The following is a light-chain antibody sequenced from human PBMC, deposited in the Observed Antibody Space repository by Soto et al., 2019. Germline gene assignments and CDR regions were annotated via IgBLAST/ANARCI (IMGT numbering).Light chain of an antibody. V-gene: IGKV3-11*01. Sequence: EIVLTQSPATLSLSPGERATLSCRASQSLSNYIAWYQQKPGQAPRLLIYAVSNRATGIPARFSGSGSGTDFTLTIGSLEPEDFAIYYCQQRSNWLYTFGQGTKLEIK. CDR3: QQRSNWLYT. CDR2: AVS. CDR1: QSLSNY. J-gene: IGKJ2*01.